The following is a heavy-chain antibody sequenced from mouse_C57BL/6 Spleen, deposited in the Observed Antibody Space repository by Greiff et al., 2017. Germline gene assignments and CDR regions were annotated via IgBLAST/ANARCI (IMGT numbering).Heavy chain of an antibody. CDR1: GYAFSSSW. Sequence: VKLMESGPELVKPGASVKISCKASGYAFSSSWMNWVKQRPGKGLEWIGRIYPGDGDTNYNGKFKGKATLTADKSSSTAYMQLSSLTSEDSAVYFCARSRYYGSSYRYFDVWGTGTTVTVSS. J-gene: IGHJ1*03. V-gene: IGHV1-82*01. CDR3: ARSRYYGSSYRYFDV. CDR2: IYPGDGDT. D-gene: IGHD1-1*01.